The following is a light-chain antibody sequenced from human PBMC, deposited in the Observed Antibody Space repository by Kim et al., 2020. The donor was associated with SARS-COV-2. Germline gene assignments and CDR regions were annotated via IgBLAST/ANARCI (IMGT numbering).Light chain of an antibody. V-gene: IGLV6-57*02. CDR3: QSYNSSNRV. CDR2: EDN. Sequence: GKTVTISCTGSSGSIASNYVQWYQQRPGSAPTTVIYEDNQRPSGVPDRFSGSIDSSSNSPSLTISGLKTEDEADYYCQSYNSSNRVFGGGTQLTVL. J-gene: IGLJ3*02. CDR1: SGSIASNY.